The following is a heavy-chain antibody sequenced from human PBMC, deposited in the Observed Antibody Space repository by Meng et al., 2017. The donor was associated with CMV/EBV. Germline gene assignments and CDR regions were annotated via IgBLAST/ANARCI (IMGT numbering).Heavy chain of an antibody. V-gene: IGHV3-30*04. J-gene: IGHJ4*02. CDR1: LTFSSYA. CDR3: AKSGYYYDSSGYYPDY. CDR2: ISYDGSNK. Sequence: LTFSSYAMHWVRQAPGKGLEWVAIISYDGSNKYYADSVKGRFTISRDNSKNTLYLQMNSLRAEDTAVYYCAKSGYYYDSSGYYPDYWGQGTLVTVSS. D-gene: IGHD3-22*01.